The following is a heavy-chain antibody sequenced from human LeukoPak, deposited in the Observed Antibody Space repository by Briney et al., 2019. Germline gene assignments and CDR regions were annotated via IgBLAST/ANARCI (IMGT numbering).Heavy chain of an antibody. V-gene: IGHV3-74*01. J-gene: IGHJ5*02. CDR1: GFTFSSYW. CDR3: ARDRRQLWPVPTQLGFDP. CDR2: INSDGSST. Sequence: PGGSLRLSCAASGFTFSSYWMHWVRQAPGKGLVWVSRINSDGSSTSYADSVKGRFTISRDNAKNTLYLQMNSLRAEDTAVYYCARDRRQLWPVPTQLGFDPWGQGTLVTVSS. D-gene: IGHD5-18*01.